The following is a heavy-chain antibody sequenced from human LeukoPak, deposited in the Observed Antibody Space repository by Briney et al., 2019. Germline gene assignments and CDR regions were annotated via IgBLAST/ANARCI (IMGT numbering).Heavy chain of an antibody. V-gene: IGHV4-38-2*02. CDR3: ARGPTVAGIDY. Sequence: SETLSLTCTVSGYSISSGYYWGWIRQPPGKGLEWIGSIYYSGSTYYNPSLKSRVTISVDTSKNQFSLKLSSVTAADTAVYYCARGPTVAGIDYWGQGTLVTVSS. J-gene: IGHJ4*02. CDR1: GYSISSGYY. D-gene: IGHD6-19*01. CDR2: IYYSGST.